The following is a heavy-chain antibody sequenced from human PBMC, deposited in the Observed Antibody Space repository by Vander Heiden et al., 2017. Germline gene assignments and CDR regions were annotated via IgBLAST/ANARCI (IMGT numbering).Heavy chain of an antibody. J-gene: IGHJ4*02. CDR1: GFPFSSYA. CDR2: ISGSGGST. D-gene: IGHD1-26*01. Sequence: EVQLLESGGGLVQPGGSLRLSCAASGFPFSSYAMRWVRQAPGKGLEWVSAISGSGGSTYYADAVKGRFTISRDNSKNTLYLQMNSLRAEDTAVYYCAKQGAIVGAYFDYWGQGTLVTVSS. CDR3: AKQGAIVGAYFDY. V-gene: IGHV3-23*01.